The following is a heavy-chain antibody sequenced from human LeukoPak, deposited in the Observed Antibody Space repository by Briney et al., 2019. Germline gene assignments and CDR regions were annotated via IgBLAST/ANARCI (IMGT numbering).Heavy chain of an antibody. CDR3: ARDGRPTYYDFWSGDSATHYNWFDP. V-gene: IGHV4-34*01. CDR2: INHSGST. D-gene: IGHD3-3*01. CDR1: GGSFSGYY. Sequence: SETLSLTCAVYGGSFSGYYWSWIRQPPGKGLEWIGEINHSGSTNYNPSLKSRVTISVDTSKNQFSLKLSSVTAADTAVYYCARDGRPTYYDFWSGDSATHYNWFDPWGQGTLVTVSS. J-gene: IGHJ5*02.